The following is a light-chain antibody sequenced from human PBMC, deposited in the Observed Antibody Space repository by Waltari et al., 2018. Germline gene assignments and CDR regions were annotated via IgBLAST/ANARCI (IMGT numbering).Light chain of an antibody. CDR2: INPDGSQ. V-gene: IGLV4-69*01. CDR1: NEHSTYA. CDR3: QTWGTGLHV. Sequence: QPVLTQSPSASASLGASVTLTCTLNNEHSTYAIARLQQQPAKGPRYLMKINPDGSQNKGDGIPDRFSASSSGAERYLTISSLQSEDEADYYCQTWGTGLHVFGGGTKLSVL. J-gene: IGLJ2*01.